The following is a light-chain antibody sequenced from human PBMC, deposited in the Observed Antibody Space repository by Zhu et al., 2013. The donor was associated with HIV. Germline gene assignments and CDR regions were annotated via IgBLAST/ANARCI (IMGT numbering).Light chain of an antibody. CDR3: SSWDDNLNTPV. V-gene: IGLV1-44*01. Sequence: QSVLSQPVLSVWDPRDTVSLSCSGGTSNVKTNAVAWYQHFSETTPRLLIYDDSQRPSGVPGRFSGSRSGASVSLSITDLRPEDEGDYYCSSWDDNLNTPVFGGGTHLTVL. CDR2: DDS. J-gene: IGLJ3*02. CDR1: TSNVKTNA.